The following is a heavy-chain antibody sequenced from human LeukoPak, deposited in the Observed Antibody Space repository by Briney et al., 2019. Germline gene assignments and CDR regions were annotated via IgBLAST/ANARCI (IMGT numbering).Heavy chain of an antibody. CDR1: GFTFSSYS. Sequence: KPGGSLRLSCAASGFTFSSYSMNWVRQAPGKGLEWVSSISSSSSYIYYADSVKGRFTISRDNAKNSLYLQMNSLRAEDTAVYYCARDRNSYGRINFDYWGQGTLVTVSS. CDR3: ARDRNSYGRINFDY. D-gene: IGHD5-18*01. CDR2: ISSSSSYI. V-gene: IGHV3-21*01. J-gene: IGHJ4*02.